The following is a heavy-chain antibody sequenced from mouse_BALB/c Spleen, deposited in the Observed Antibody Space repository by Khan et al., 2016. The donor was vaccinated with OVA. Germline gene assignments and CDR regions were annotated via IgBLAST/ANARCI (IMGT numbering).Heavy chain of an antibody. D-gene: IGHD1-1*01. CDR1: GFSLTDYG. J-gene: IGHJ2*01. Sequence: QVQLKESGPGLVAPSQSLSITCTVSGFSLTDYGVSWIRQPPGKGLEWLGAIWGGGSTYYNSALKSRLSISKDNSKGQVFLKMNSLQIDDTAMYYCAKEDYGSSSFDYWGQGTTLTVSS. CDR3: AKEDYGSSSFDY. CDR2: IWGGGST. V-gene: IGHV2-6-5*01.